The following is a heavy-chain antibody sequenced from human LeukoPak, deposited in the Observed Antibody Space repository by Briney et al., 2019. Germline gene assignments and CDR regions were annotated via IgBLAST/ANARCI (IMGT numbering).Heavy chain of an antibody. J-gene: IGHJ4*02. CDR2: INPKSGAA. CDR3: ARGAEAETSPLDF. CDR1: GYIFSDYY. Sequence: ASVKVSCKASGYIFSDYYMRWVRQAPGQGLEWLGWINPKSGAADYAQQFRGRVTMTRDTSINTDYMEMKRVTSDDTAVYYCARGAEAETSPLDFWGQGRLVIVS. D-gene: IGHD6-13*01. V-gene: IGHV1-2*02.